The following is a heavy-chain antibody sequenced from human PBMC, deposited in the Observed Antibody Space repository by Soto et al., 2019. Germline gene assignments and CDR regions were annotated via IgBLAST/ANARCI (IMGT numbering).Heavy chain of an antibody. V-gene: IGHV3-23*01. D-gene: IGHD2-2*01. CDR2: ISGSGGST. CDR3: AKDIGDIVVVPAAYFDY. J-gene: IGHJ4*02. Sequence: HPGGSLRLSCAASGFTFSSYAMSWVRQAPGKGLEWVSAISGSGGSTYYADSVKGRFTISRDNSKNTLYLQMNSLRAEDTAVYYCAKDIGDIVVVPAAYFDYWGQGTLVTVSS. CDR1: GFTFSSYA.